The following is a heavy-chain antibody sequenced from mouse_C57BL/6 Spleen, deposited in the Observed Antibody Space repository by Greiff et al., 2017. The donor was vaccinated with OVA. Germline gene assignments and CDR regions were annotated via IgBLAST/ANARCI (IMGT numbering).Heavy chain of an antibody. Sequence: QVQLKQSGAELVKPGASVKLSCKASGYTFTEYTIHWVKQRSGQGLEWIGWFYPGSGSIKYNEKFKDKATFTADKSSSTVYMELSRLTSEDSAVYFCARHLLAYYKDDWYFDVWGTGTTFTVSS. CDR1: GYTFTEYT. CDR2: FYPGSGSI. CDR3: ARHLLAYYKDDWYFDV. D-gene: IGHD2-12*01. J-gene: IGHJ1*03. V-gene: IGHV1-62-2*01.